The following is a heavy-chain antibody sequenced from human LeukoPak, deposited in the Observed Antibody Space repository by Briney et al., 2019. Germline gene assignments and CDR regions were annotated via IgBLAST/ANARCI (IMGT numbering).Heavy chain of an antibody. J-gene: IGHJ4*02. CDR3: ATKQWLAPPPDS. D-gene: IGHD6-19*01. V-gene: IGHV3-74*01. Sequence: GGSLRLSCAASGFTFSKYWMLWVRQAPGKGLESVSRINTDGTVTTYAESVKGRFTVSRDNADNTMFLQMYSVRDEDTAVYYCATKQWLAPPPDSWGQGTPVTVSS. CDR2: INTDGTVT. CDR1: GFTFSKYW.